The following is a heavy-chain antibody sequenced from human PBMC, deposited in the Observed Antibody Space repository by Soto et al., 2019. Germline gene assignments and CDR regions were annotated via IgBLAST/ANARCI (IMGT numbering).Heavy chain of an antibody. CDR1: GYTFTSYA. Sequence: ASVKVSCKASGYTFTSYAMHWVRQAPGQRLEWMGWINTGNGDTQYSQRFQDRITITRDTSASTAYMELSSQRSEDTAVYYCAIVLYSIGWDLFDYWGQGTLVTVSS. CDR2: INTGNGDT. CDR3: AIVLYSIGWDLFDY. D-gene: IGHD6-19*01. J-gene: IGHJ4*02. V-gene: IGHV1-3*04.